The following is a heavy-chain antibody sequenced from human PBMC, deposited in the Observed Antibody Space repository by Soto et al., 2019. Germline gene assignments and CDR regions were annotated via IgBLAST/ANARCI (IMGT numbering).Heavy chain of an antibody. Sequence: QVQLVQSGAEVKKPGASVKVSCKASGYTFTTYDISWVRQATGQGLEWMGWMNPYSGNTGYAQKFQGRVTMTRDTSISTAYMELSNLRSEDTAVYYCARTLSGWYGYWGQGTLVTVSS. V-gene: IGHV1-8*01. CDR2: MNPYSGNT. CDR3: ARTLSGWYGY. J-gene: IGHJ4*02. CDR1: GYTFTTYD. D-gene: IGHD6-19*01.